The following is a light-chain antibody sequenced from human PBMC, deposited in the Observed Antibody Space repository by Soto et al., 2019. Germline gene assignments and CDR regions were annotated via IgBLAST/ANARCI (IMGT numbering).Light chain of an antibody. V-gene: IGKV1-16*01. CDR3: EQYDSYPLT. Sequence: DIQITQSPSSLSSSVLDRFTITCRASQSIVTYLAWYQQKPGKAPKLLIYAAFTLHSGVPARFSGSRSGTDFTLTISSLQPEDSASYYCEQYDSYPLTFGGGTKVDIK. J-gene: IGKJ4*01. CDR2: AAF. CDR1: QSIVTY.